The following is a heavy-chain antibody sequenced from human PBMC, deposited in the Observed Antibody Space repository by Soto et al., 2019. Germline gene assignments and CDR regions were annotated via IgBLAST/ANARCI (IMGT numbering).Heavy chain of an antibody. D-gene: IGHD4-17*01. J-gene: IGHJ3*02. Sequence: SETLSLTCTVSGGSISSYYWSWIRQPPGKGLEWIGYIYYSGSTNYNPSLKSRVTMSVDTSKNQFSLKLSSVTAADTAVYYCAREVDYGGNSAAFDIWGQGTMVTVSS. CDR2: IYYSGST. CDR3: AREVDYGGNSAAFDI. V-gene: IGHV4-59*01. CDR1: GGSISSYY.